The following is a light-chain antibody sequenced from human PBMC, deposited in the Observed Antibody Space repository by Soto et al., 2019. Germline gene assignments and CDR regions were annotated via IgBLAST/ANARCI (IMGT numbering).Light chain of an antibody. J-gene: IGKJ1*01. CDR3: QQSYSTFST. CDR2: AAS. V-gene: IGKV1-39*01. CDR1: QSISSY. Sequence: DIQMTQSPSSPSASVGDRVTITCRASQSISSYLNWYQQKPGKAPKLLIYAASSLQSGVPSRFSGSGSGTDFTLTISSLQPEDFATYYCQQSYSTFSTFGQGTKVEIK.